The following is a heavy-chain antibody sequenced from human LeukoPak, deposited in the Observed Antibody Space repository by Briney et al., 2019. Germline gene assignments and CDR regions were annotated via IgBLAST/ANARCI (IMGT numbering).Heavy chain of an antibody. CDR2: LDSASHT. Sequence: GGSLTLSCAVSGFTVSTNNISWVRQAPWKGLEWVSLLDSASHTYYADSVKGRFAISSHNSRNALSLQMNSLRVEDTAVYYCARSLNTAGRRGAFDVWGQGTMVTVSS. CDR1: GFTVSTNN. J-gene: IGHJ3*01. D-gene: IGHD6-6*01. V-gene: IGHV3-53*01. CDR3: ARSLNTAGRRGAFDV.